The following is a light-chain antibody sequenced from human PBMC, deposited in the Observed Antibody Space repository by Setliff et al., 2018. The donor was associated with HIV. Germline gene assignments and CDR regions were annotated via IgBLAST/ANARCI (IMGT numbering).Light chain of an antibody. CDR1: SSDVGGYNY. CDR3: CSYTSSSTHV. CDR2: DVS. V-gene: IGLV2-14*03. Sequence: QSALTQPPSASGSLGQSVTFSCTGTSSDVGGYNYVSWYQQHPAKAPKLMIYDVSNRPSGVSNRFSGSKSGNTASLTISGLQAEDEADYYCCSYTSSSTHVFGTGTKVTVL. J-gene: IGLJ1*01.